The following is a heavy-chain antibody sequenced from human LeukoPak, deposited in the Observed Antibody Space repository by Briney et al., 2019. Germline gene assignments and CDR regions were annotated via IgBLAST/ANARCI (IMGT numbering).Heavy chain of an antibody. Sequence: GGSLRLSCAASGFTFSSHWMHWVRQAPGKGLEWVAVISYDGSNKYYADSVKGRFTISRDNSKNTLYLQMNSLRAEDTAVYYCARHGSSGWYWTVTNWFDPWGQGTLVTVSS. D-gene: IGHD6-19*01. J-gene: IGHJ5*02. V-gene: IGHV3-30-3*01. CDR1: GFTFSSHW. CDR2: ISYDGSNK. CDR3: ARHGSSGWYWTVTNWFDP.